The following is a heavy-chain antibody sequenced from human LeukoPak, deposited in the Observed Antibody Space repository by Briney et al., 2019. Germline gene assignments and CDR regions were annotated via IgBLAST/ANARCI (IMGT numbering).Heavy chain of an antibody. J-gene: IGHJ4*02. CDR3: ARDLYDSSGQPNDY. D-gene: IGHD3-22*01. CDR2: IYSGGST. V-gene: IGHV3-66*02. Sequence: GGSLRLSCAASGFTVSSNYMSWVRQAPGKGLEWVSVIYSGGSTYYADSVKGRFTISRENSKNTLYLQMNSLRAEDTAVYYCARDLYDSSGQPNDYWGQGTLVTVSS. CDR1: GFTVSSNY.